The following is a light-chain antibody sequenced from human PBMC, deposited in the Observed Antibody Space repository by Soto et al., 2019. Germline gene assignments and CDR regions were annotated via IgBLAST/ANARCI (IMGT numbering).Light chain of an antibody. CDR2: GAS. J-gene: IGKJ4*01. CDR1: QSVRSNH. CDR3: QQYGSSPLT. V-gene: IGKV3-20*01. Sequence: EIVLTQSPGTLSLSPGERATLSCRASQSVRSNHLAWYQQKPGQAPRLLIYGASSRATGIPDRFSGSGSGTDFTLTISRLEPEDFAVYYCQQYGSSPLTCGGGTKVEIK.